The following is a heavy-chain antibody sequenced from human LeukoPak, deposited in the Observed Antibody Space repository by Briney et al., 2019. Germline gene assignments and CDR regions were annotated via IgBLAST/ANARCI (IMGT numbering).Heavy chain of an antibody. CDR2: IYSGGST. V-gene: IGHV3-66*01. CDR1: GFTVSSNY. CDR3: ASTFYGDSPPY. Sequence: GGSLRLSCAASGFTVSSNYMSWVRQAPGKGLEWVSVIYSGGSTYYADSVKGRFTISRDNSKNTLYLQMNSLRAENTAVYYCASTFYGDSPPYWGQGTLVTVSS. D-gene: IGHD4-17*01. J-gene: IGHJ4*02.